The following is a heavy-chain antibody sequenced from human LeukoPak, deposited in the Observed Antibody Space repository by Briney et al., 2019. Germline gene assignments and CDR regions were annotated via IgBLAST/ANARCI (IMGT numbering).Heavy chain of an antibody. V-gene: IGHV2-5*02. CDR1: GFSLSTSGVG. CDR3: AHGKEMATIRVDAFDI. CDR2: IYWDDDK. J-gene: IGHJ3*02. Sequence: SGPTLVKPTQTLTLTCTFSGFSLSTSGVGVGWIRQPPGKALEWLALIYWDDDKRYSPSLKSRLTITKDTSKNQVVLTMTNMDPVDTATYYGAHGKEMATIRVDAFDIWGQGTMVTVSS. D-gene: IGHD5-24*01.